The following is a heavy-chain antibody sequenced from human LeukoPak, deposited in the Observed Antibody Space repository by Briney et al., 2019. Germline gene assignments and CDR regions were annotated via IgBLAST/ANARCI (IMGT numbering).Heavy chain of an antibody. CDR2: IYYSGST. J-gene: IGHJ6*03. CDR3: ARHKDYYYSYMDV. CDR1: GGSINSGNYY. V-gene: IGHV4-39*01. Sequence: PSETLSLTCSVSGGSINSGNYYWSWIRQPPGKGLEWIGTIYYSGSTYYNPSLTSRVTISVDTSKNQFSLKLSSVTAADTAVYYCARHKDYYYSYMDVWGKGTTVTISS.